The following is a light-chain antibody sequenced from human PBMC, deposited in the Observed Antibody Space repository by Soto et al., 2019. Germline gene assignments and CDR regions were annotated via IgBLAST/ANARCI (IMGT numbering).Light chain of an antibody. J-gene: IGLJ1*01. Sequence: QSVLTQPASVSGSPRQSIAISCTVSSSDIGDYDYVSWYQQHPGKATKVLISGVSNRPSGVSNRFSGSKSGNTASLTVSGLQAEDEADYYCSSYAGSNSLGVFGTGTKVTVL. CDR1: SSDIGDYDY. V-gene: IGLV2-14*01. CDR3: SSYAGSNSLGV. CDR2: GVS.